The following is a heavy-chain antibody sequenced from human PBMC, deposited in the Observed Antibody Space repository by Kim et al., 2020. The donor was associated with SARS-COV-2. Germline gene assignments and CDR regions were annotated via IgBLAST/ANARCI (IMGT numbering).Heavy chain of an antibody. D-gene: IGHD1-1*01. CDR1: GLTFSSYS. Sequence: GGSLRLSCAASGLTFSSYSMNWVRQAPGKGLEWVSDIDSSGVTTYYADSVKGRFTISRDNAKNSLYLQMNSLRDEDTAVYYCARTSGTTTYYYAMDVWGGGTTVTVS. CDR3: ARTSGTTTYYYAMDV. J-gene: IGHJ6*02. CDR2: IDSSGVTT. V-gene: IGHV3-48*02.